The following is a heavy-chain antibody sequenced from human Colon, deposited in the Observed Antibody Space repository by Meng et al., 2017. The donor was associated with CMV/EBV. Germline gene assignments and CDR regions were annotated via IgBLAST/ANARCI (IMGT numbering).Heavy chain of an antibody. CDR1: GLTFSSYT. D-gene: IGHD5-18*01. V-gene: IGHV3-21*01. CDR3: VRHLEAGRNGYSEPF. CDR2: VSTSGRDI. J-gene: IGHJ1*01. Sequence: GESLMTSCSASGLTFSSYTIVWVRPAPGTGLEWVSSVSTSGRDIFYADSVKGRFTLSRDNAKNSLYLQMDSLRAEDTAVYYCVRHLEAGRNGYSEPFWGQGTLVTVS.